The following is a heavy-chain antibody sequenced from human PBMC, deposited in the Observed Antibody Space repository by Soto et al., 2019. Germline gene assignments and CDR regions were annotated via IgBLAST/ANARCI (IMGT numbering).Heavy chain of an antibody. CDR3: ARVNIELRYFASSTQSMAV. V-gene: IGHV1-69*06. CDR2: IIPIFGTA. J-gene: IGHJ6*02. Sequence: SVKVSCKASGGTFSSYAISWVRQAPGQGLEWMGGIIPIFGTANYAQKFQGRVTITADKSTSTAYMELSSLRSEDTAVYYCARVNIELRYFASSTQSMAVWGQGTTVTVSS. D-gene: IGHD3-9*01. CDR1: GGTFSSYA.